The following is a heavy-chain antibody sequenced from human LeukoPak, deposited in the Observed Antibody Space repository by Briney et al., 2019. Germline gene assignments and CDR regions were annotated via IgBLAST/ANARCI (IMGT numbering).Heavy chain of an antibody. Sequence: GHSLRLSCAASGFTFSSYWMHWVRQAPGKGLVWVSRINSDGSSTNYADSVKGRFTISRDNAKNTLYLQMNSPRAEDAAVYYCGRDPRGGTVDYWGQGTLVTVSS. J-gene: IGHJ4*02. CDR2: INSDGSST. CDR3: GRDPRGGTVDY. D-gene: IGHD2-8*02. V-gene: IGHV3-74*01. CDR1: GFTFSSYW.